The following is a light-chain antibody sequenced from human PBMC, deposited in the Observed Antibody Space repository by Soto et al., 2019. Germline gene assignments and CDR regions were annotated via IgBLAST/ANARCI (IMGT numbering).Light chain of an antibody. CDR3: SSYAGSNNLV. CDR1: SSDVGGYSY. Sequence: QSALTQPPSASGSPGQSVTISCTGASSDVGGYSYVSWYQQHPGKAPKLIIYEVNKRPSGVPDRFSGSKSGNTASLTVSGLQAEDEADYYCSSYAGSNNLVFAGGTKLTVL. CDR2: EVN. V-gene: IGLV2-8*01. J-gene: IGLJ3*02.